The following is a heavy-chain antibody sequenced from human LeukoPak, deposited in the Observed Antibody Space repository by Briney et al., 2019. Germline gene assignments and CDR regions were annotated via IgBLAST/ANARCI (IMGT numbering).Heavy chain of an antibody. Sequence: PSETLSLTCTVSGGSISSYYWSWIRQPPGKGLEWIGYIYYSGSTNYNPSLKSRVTISVDTSKNQFSLKLSSVTAADTAVYYCARDPAMENAFDIWGQGTMVTVSS. D-gene: IGHD5-18*01. J-gene: IGHJ3*02. CDR1: GGSISSYY. V-gene: IGHV4-59*12. CDR3: ARDPAMENAFDI. CDR2: IYYSGST.